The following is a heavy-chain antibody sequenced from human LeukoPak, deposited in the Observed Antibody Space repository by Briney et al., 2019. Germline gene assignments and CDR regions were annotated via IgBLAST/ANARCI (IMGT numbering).Heavy chain of an antibody. CDR2: IYHSGST. V-gene: IGHV4-4*02. J-gene: IGHJ4*02. CDR1: GGSISSSNW. CDR3: ARDPISAAAYPFDY. D-gene: IGHD6-13*01. Sequence: PSGTLSLTCAVSGGSISSSNWWSWVRQPQGKGLEWIGEIYHSGSTNYNPSLKSRVTISVDKSKNQFSLKLSSVTAADTAVYYCARDPISAAAYPFDYWGQGTLVTVSS.